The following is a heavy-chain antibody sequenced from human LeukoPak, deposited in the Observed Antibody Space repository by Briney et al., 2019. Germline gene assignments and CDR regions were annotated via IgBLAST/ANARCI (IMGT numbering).Heavy chain of an antibody. CDR2: INWNGAST. CDR1: GFSFDDLG. V-gene: IGHV3-20*04. J-gene: IGHJ6*03. CDR3: ARAVCPTIKFCDSSYFMYV. D-gene: IGHD6-6*01. Sequence: GGSLRLSCAASGFSFDDLGMTWVRQVPGKGLEWVAGINWNGASTGYADSVRGRFTISRDNAKNSLYLQMNSLRAEDTALYYSARAVCPTIKFCDSSYFMYVWGKGTTVNVS.